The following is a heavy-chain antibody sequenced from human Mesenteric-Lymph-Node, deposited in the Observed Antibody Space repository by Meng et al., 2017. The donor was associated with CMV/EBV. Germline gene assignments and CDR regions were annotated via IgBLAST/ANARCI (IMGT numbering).Heavy chain of an antibody. Sequence: LSLTCAASGFSFSSYAMHWVHQAADKGLEWMTVIAYDGSHKYYADSMKGRFTISRDNSKNTVYLQMNSLRVEDTAVYYCARDYSVTGWPPDYWGQGTLVTVSS. D-gene: IGHD5/OR15-5a*01. CDR2: IAYDGSHK. J-gene: IGHJ4*02. V-gene: IGHV3-30*04. CDR3: ARDYSVTGWPPDY. CDR1: GFSFSSYA.